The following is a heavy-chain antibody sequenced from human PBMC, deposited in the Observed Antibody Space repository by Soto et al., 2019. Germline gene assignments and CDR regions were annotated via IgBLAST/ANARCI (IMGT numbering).Heavy chain of an antibody. D-gene: IGHD3-22*01. V-gene: IGHV3-33*01. CDR2: IWYDGSNK. Sequence: QVQLVESGGGVVQPGRSLRLSCAASGFTFSGYGMHWVRQAPGKGLEWVAFIWYDGSNKYYADSVKGRFTISRDNSKNTLYLQVNSLRAEDTAVYYCARDPQDDSSGYYSFDHWGQGTLVTVSS. J-gene: IGHJ4*02. CDR3: ARDPQDDSSGYYSFDH. CDR1: GFTFSGYG.